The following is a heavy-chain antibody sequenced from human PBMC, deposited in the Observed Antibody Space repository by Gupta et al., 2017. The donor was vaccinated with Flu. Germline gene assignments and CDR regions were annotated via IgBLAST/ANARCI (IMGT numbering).Heavy chain of an antibody. Sequence: EVQLVESGGGLTNPGGSLRLSCAASGTTFRNAWLSWVRQAPGKGLEWVGRIKSKSDGETLDYAAPVKGRFTISRDDSKNTLYLQMNSLKIEDTAVYYCTQLVTGDQNPRYYFDFWGQGTLVTVSS. CDR1: GTTFRNAW. V-gene: IGHV3-15*01. D-gene: IGHD2-8*02. J-gene: IGHJ4*02. CDR2: IKSKSDGETL. CDR3: TQLVTGDQNPRYYFDF.